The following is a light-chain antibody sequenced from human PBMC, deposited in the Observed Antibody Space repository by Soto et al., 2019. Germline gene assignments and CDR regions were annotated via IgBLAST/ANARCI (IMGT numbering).Light chain of an antibody. Sequence: DIPLTQSPSLLSASVGDRVTMTCRASLGISGYLAWYQQKPGKVPRLLIYSASTLQSGVPSRFSGSGSGTEFTLTISSLQPEDFASYYCQQLDRYPFTFGGGTKVEI. CDR1: LGISGY. V-gene: IGKV1-9*01. CDR2: SAS. J-gene: IGKJ4*01. CDR3: QQLDRYPFT.